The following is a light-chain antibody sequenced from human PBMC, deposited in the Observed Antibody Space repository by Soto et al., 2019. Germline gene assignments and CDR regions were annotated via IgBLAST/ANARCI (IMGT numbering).Light chain of an antibody. CDR1: QNVRFY. CDR2: DAS. V-gene: IGKV3-11*01. J-gene: IGKJ1*01. Sequence: EIVLTQSPATLSLSPGERATLSCRASQNVRFYLAWYQQKPGQTPRLPIYDASKRASGIPARFSGSGSGTDFTLTISSLEPEDFAVYYCQQRTNWSWTFGRGTKVEVK. CDR3: QQRTNWSWT.